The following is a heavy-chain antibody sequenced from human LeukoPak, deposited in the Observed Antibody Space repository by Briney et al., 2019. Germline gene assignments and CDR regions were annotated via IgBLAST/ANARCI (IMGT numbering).Heavy chain of an antibody. CDR2: ISYDGSNK. J-gene: IGHJ4*02. CDR1: GFTFSSYG. V-gene: IGHV3-30*18. Sequence: GGSLRLSCAASGFTFSSYGMHWVRQAPGKGLEWVAVISYDGSNKYYADSVKGRFTISRDNSKNTLYLQMNSLRAEDTAVYYCAKGVRFLEWLEYYFDYWGQGTLVSVSS. D-gene: IGHD3-3*01. CDR3: AKGVRFLEWLEYYFDY.